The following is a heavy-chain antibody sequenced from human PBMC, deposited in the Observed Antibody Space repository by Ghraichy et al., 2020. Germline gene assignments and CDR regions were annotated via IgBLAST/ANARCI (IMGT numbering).Heavy chain of an antibody. D-gene: IGHD3-22*01. CDR1: GFTFGDYA. J-gene: IGHJ3*02. CDR2: IRSKAYGGTT. V-gene: IGHV3-49*03. CDR3: TSGYYYDSSGDWPDAFDI. Sequence: GESLNISCTASGFTFGDYAMSWFRQAPGKGLEWVGFIRSKAYGGTTEYAASVKGRFTISRDDSKSIAYLQMNSLKTEDTAVYYCTSGYYYDSSGDWPDAFDIWGQGTMVTVSS.